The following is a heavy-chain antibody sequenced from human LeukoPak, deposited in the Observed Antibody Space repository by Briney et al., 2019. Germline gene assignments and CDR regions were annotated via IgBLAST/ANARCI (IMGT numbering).Heavy chain of an antibody. CDR3: ARDSSSFPNYFDY. V-gene: IGHV3-53*01. Sequence: GGPLRLSCAASGFTVSSTHMRWLPHAPGKGLEWVSLIYSEGTTFYADPVKGRFAISTDNSKNTLYLQMSSLRAEDTAVYYWARDSSSFPNYFDYWGQGTLITVPS. J-gene: IGHJ4*02. CDR2: IYSEGTT. D-gene: IGHD3-3*02. CDR1: GFTVSSTH.